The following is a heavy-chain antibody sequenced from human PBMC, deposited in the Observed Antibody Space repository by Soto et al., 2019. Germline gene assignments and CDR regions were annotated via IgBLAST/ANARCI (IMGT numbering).Heavy chain of an antibody. CDR3: ARIKLVEWFFINVDVYDMDV. J-gene: IGHJ6*02. CDR2: ISGSGGSI. V-gene: IGHV3-23*01. Sequence: GGSLRLSCAASGFTFSSYAMSWVRQAPGKGLEWVSAISGSGGSIYYADSVEGRFTVSRDNARNTVSLQMDSLRDEDAAVYYCARIKLVEWFFINVDVYDMDVWGQGTPVTVSS. CDR1: GFTFSSYA. D-gene: IGHD3-3*01.